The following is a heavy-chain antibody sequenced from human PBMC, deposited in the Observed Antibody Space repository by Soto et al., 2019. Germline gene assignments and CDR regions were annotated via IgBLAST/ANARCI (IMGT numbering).Heavy chain of an antibody. CDR1: GFTFKTHG. CDR2: IWNDGSQT. Sequence: GGSLRLSCTASGFTFKTHGMHWVRQAPGKGLEWVALIWNDGSQTEYADSVKGRFTISRDNAENTLYLQMNSLRVEDTAMYYCVRSTLLRHRLTTYDYWVQRTQVTVSS. J-gene: IGHJ4*02. CDR3: VRSTLLRHRLTTYDY. D-gene: IGHD1-1*01. V-gene: IGHV3-33*01.